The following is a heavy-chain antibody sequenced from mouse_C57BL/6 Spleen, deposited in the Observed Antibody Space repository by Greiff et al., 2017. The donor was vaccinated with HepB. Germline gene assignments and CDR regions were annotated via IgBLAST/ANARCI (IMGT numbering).Heavy chain of an antibody. D-gene: IGHD1-1*01. J-gene: IGHJ1*03. V-gene: IGHV6-3*01. CDR1: GFTFSNYW. CDR3: TDHGSSYGWYFDV. CDR2: IRLKSDNYAT. Sequence: EVKLMESGGGLVQPGGSMKLSCVASGFTFSNYWMNWVRQSPEKGLEWVAQIRLKSDNYATHYAESVKGRFTISRDDSKSSVYLQMNNLRAEDTGIYYCTDHGSSYGWYFDVWGTGTTVTVSS.